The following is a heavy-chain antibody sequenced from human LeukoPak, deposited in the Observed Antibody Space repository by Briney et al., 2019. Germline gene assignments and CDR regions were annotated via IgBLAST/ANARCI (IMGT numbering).Heavy chain of an antibody. Sequence: PSETLSLTCVVSGGSISSSNWWSWVRQPPGKGLEWIGEIYHSGSTNYNPSLKSRVTISVDKSKNQFSLMLSSVTAADTAVYYCVREDIVVVPAANYWGQGTLVTVS. CDR1: GGSISSSNW. CDR3: VREDIVVVPAANY. CDR2: IYHSGST. D-gene: IGHD2-2*01. V-gene: IGHV4-4*02. J-gene: IGHJ4*02.